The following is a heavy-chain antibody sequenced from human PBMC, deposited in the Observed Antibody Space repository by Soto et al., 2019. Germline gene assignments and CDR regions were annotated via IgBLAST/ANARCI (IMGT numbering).Heavy chain of an antibody. V-gene: IGHV1-69*13. J-gene: IGHJ4*02. CDR3: ATEPSSSSAY. CDR2: IIPIFGTA. D-gene: IGHD6-6*01. Sequence: SVKVSCKTSGYFFSSFGISWVREAPGQGLEWMGGIIPIFGTANYAQKFQGRVTITADESTSTAYMELSSLRSEDTAVYYCATEPSSSSAYWGQGTLVTVSS. CDR1: GYFFSSFG.